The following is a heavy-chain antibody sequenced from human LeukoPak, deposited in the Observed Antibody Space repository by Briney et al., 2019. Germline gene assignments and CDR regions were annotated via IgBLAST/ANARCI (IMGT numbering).Heavy chain of an antibody. CDR1: GYTFTGYY. V-gene: IGHV1-2*02. Sequence: GASVKVSCKTSGYTFTGYYMHWVRQAPGQGLEWMGWIDPNSGGTNYAQKFQGRVTMTRDTSIGTAHMELSRLTSDDTAVYYCARDGVVRGVIIYWGQGTLVTVSS. D-gene: IGHD3-10*01. J-gene: IGHJ4*02. CDR3: ARDGVVRGVIIY. CDR2: IDPNSGGT.